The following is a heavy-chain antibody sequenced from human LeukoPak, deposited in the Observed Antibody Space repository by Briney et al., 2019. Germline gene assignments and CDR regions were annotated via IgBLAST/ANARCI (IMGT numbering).Heavy chain of an antibody. CDR2: FGSSSRPI. Sequence: GGSLRLSCAASGFTFCTYSMNWVPQAPGKGLKGGSYFGSSSRPIYSADSVKGRFTIYRDNAKNSLYLQMNSLRAEDSAVYYCARSGYCTSTSCLNGRGAFDIWGQGTMVTVSS. D-gene: IGHD2-2*01. J-gene: IGHJ3*02. V-gene: IGHV3-48*04. CDR1: GFTFCTYS. CDR3: ARSGYCTSTSCLNGRGAFDI.